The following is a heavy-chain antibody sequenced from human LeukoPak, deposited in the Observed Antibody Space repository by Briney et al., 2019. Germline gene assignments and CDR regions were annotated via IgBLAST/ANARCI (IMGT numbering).Heavy chain of an antibody. CDR1: GFTFSSYW. J-gene: IGHJ6*03. CDR2: INSDGSST. Sequence: GGSLRLSCAASGFTFSSYWMHWVRQAPGKGLVWVSRINSDGSSTSYADSVKGRFTISRDNAKNTLYLQMSSLRAEDTAVYYCARVPAAYYYYYYMDVWGKGTTVTVSS. CDR3: ARVPAAYYYYYYMDV. V-gene: IGHV3-74*01. D-gene: IGHD2-2*01.